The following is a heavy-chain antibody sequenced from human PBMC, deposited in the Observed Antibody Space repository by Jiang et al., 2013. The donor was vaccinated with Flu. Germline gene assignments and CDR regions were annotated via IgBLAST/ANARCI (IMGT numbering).Heavy chain of an antibody. CDR3: ARGRGEYNDYYYGMDV. CDR2: ITSAGSYI. D-gene: IGHD1-1*01. Sequence: VQLLESGGGLVKPGGSLRLSCAVSGFTFSAYSMYWVRQAPGKGLEWVSSITSAGSYIYYADSVKGRFTISRDNAKNSLYLQMDSLRAEDTAVYYCARGRGEYNDYYYGMDVVGPRDHGHRLL. CDR1: GFTFSAYS. V-gene: IGHV3-21*01. J-gene: IGHJ6*02.